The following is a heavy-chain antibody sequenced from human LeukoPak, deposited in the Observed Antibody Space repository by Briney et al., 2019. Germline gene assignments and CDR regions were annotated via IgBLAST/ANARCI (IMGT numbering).Heavy chain of an antibody. CDR1: GYIFTSYW. J-gene: IGHJ6*03. V-gene: IGHV5-51*01. Sequence: GESLKISCKGSGYIFTSYWIGWVRQMPGKGLEWMGIIYPGDSDTRYSPSFQGQVTISADKSISTAYLQWSSLKASDTAMYYCARGSQSIAIARGGYYYYYYMDVWGKGTTVTVSS. CDR3: ARGSQSIAIARGGYYYYYYMDV. D-gene: IGHD6-6*01. CDR2: IYPGDSDT.